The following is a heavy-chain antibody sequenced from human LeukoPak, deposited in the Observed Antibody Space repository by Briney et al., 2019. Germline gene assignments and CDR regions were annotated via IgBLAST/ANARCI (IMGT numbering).Heavy chain of an antibody. J-gene: IGHJ4*02. D-gene: IGHD6-19*01. CDR2: IYSGGST. V-gene: IGHV3-53*01. Sequence: AGGSLRLSCAASGFTVSSNYMSWVRQAPGKGLEWVSVIYSGGSTYYADSVKGRFTISRDNSKNTLYLQMNSLRAEDTAVYYCAREKTIGIAVAGYFDYWGQGTLVTVSS. CDR1: GFTVSSNY. CDR3: AREKTIGIAVAGYFDY.